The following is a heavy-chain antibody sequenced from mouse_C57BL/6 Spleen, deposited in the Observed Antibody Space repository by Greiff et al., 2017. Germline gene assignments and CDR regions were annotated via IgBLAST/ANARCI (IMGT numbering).Heavy chain of an antibody. CDR1: GYTFTSYW. J-gene: IGHJ3*01. D-gene: IGHD3-2*02. Sequence: VQLQQPGAELVRPGSSVKLSCKASGYTFTSYWMHWVKQRPIQGLEWIGNIDPSDSETHYNQKFKDKATLTVDKSSSTAYMQLSSLTSEDSAVYYCARYGSGNWFAYWGQGTLVTVSA. V-gene: IGHV1-52*01. CDR3: ARYGSGNWFAY. CDR2: IDPSDSET.